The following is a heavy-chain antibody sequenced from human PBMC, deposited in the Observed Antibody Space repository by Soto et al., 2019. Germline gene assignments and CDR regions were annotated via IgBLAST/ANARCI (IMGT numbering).Heavy chain of an antibody. Sequence: GGSLRLSCAASGFTFTTYAIHWVRQAPGKGLEWVAVISNDGRGKYYADSVKGRFTISRDNSKNTLYLQMNSLRSDDTAVYYCARDQCFGGGRSCYYFDFWGQGTLVTVSS. CDR1: GFTFTTYA. D-gene: IGHD2-15*01. CDR2: ISNDGRGK. CDR3: ARDQCFGGGRSCYYFDF. V-gene: IGHV3-30*04. J-gene: IGHJ4*02.